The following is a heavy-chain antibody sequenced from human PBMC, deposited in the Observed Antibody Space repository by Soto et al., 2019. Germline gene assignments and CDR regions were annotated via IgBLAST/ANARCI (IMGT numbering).Heavy chain of an antibody. J-gene: IGHJ5*02. CDR2: ISSSSSYI. CDR1: GFTFSSYR. D-gene: IGHD4-17*01. Sequence: GGSLRLSCAASGFTFSSYRMNWVRQAPGKGLEWVSSISSSSSYIYYADSVKGRFTISRDNAKISLYLQMNRLRAEVTAVYYCARGGYGDYPNAWDWFDPWGQGTLVTVSS. CDR3: ARGGYGDYPNAWDWFDP. V-gene: IGHV3-21*01.